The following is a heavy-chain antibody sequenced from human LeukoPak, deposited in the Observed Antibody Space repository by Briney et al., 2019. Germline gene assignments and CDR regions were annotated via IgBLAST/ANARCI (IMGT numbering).Heavy chain of an antibody. J-gene: IGHJ1*01. CDR1: GDSVSSNGAT. D-gene: IGHD2-2*01. V-gene: IGHV6-1*01. Sequence: SQTLSLTCAISGDSVSSNGATWNWIRQSPSRGLEWLGRTYYRSRWYNDYAVSVKSRITINPDTSENQFSLQLNSVTPEDTAVYYCARGGLVLVPAALAEYFQHWGQGTLVTVSS. CDR3: ARGGLVLVPAALAEYFQH. CDR2: TYYRSRWYN.